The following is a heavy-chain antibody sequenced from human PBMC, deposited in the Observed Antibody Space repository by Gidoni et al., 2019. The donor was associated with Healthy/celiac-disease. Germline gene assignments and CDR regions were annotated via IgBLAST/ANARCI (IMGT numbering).Heavy chain of an antibody. CDR1: CFTFSSYG. J-gene: IGHJ4*02. D-gene: IGHD3-3*01. Sequence: QVQLVESGGGVVQPGRSLSLSCDASCFTFSSYGMPWVLQAPGKGLEGVAVISYDGSNKYYADSVKGRFNISRDNSKNTLYLQMNSLRAEDTDVYYCAKDLFTIFGVVNNPFDYWGQGTLVTVSS. CDR3: AKDLFTIFGVVNNPFDY. V-gene: IGHV3-30*18. CDR2: ISYDGSNK.